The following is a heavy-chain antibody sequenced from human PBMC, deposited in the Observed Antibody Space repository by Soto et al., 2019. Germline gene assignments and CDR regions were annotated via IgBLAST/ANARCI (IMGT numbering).Heavy chain of an antibody. V-gene: IGHV3-48*01. Sequence: EVQLVESGGGLVQRGGSLRLSCAASGLTFSSYSMNWVRQAPGKGLEWVSYISSSSSTIYYADSVKGRFTISRDNAKNSLYLQMNSLRAEDTAVYYCAFGAECRSYYDGMDVWGQGTTVTVSS. CDR2: ISSSSSTI. J-gene: IGHJ6*02. CDR1: GLTFSSYS. CDR3: AFGAECRSYYDGMDV. D-gene: IGHD1-26*01.